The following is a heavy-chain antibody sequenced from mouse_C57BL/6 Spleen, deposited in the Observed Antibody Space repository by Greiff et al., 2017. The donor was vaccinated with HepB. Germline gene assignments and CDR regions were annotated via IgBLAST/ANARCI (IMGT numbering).Heavy chain of an antibody. J-gene: IGHJ3*01. D-gene: IGHD3-2*02. CDR2: VHPPDSDT. V-gene: IGHV1-74*01. CDR1: GYTFTSYW. CDR3: AIPAQATAWFAY. Sequence: QVQLQQPGAELVKPGATVKVSCKASGYTFTSYWMRGGKQRPGQGLEWIGRVHPPDSDTNYNQKSKGKATFTVDKSSSTAYMKLSSLTSEDSAVSYYAIPAQATAWFAYWGQGALLTVSA.